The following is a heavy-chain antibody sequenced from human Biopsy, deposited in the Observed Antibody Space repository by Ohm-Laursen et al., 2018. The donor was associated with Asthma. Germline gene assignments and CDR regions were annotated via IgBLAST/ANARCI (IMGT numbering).Heavy chain of an antibody. CDR1: GVSIRSYY. Sequence: GTLSLTCTVSGVSIRSYYWTWIRQPPGKGLAWIGNIHYSGSTYSNPSLKSRVTISVETSKKQISLRLSSVIAADTAVYYCAGFCSGGNCPDHWGQGILVTVSS. V-gene: IGHV4-59*01. CDR3: AGFCSGGNCPDH. CDR2: IHYSGST. J-gene: IGHJ4*02. D-gene: IGHD2-15*01.